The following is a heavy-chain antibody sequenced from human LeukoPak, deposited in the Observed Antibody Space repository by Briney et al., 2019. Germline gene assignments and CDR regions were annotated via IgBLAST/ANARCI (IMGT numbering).Heavy chain of an antibody. D-gene: IGHD3-22*01. CDR1: GGSISSSNW. V-gene: IGHV4-4*02. CDR3: ARGRYSSGYFDAFDI. J-gene: IGHJ3*02. Sequence: SGTLSLTCAVSGGSISSSNWWSWVRQPPGKGLEWIGEIYHSGSTNYNPSLKSRVTISVDKSKNQFSLKLSSVTAADTAVYYCARGRYSSGYFDAFDIWGQGTMVTVSS. CDR2: IYHSGST.